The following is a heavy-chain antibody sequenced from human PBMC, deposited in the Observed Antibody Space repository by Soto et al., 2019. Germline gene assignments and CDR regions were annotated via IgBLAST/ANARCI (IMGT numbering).Heavy chain of an antibody. D-gene: IGHD3-10*01. CDR3: AHRRGFGELRT. V-gene: IGHV2-5*01. CDR2: IYWNDNK. J-gene: IGHJ5*02. Sequence: QITLKESGPTLVKPTQTLTLTCSFSGFSLSTNEVGVTWIRQPPGKALEWLAIIYWNDNKLYSPSLKSRLTITKDTSKTQVVLTMSTVDPVDTATYYCAHRRGFGELRTWGQGTLVTVSS. CDR1: GFSLSTNEVG.